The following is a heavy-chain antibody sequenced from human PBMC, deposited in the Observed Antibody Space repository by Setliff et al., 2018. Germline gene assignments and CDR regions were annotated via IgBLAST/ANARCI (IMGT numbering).Heavy chain of an antibody. J-gene: IGHJ4*02. CDR3: ARDSGDCSSTSCYRFDY. Sequence: GGSLRLSCVVSGFSFSRHWMSWVRQAPGKGLEWVADIKQDGSTEYYLDSVKGRFTISRDNAKRSLYLQMNSLRAEDTAVYYCARDSGDCSSTSCYRFDYWGQGALVTVS. V-gene: IGHV3-7*01. CDR1: GFSFSRHW. D-gene: IGHD2-2*01. CDR2: IKQDGSTE.